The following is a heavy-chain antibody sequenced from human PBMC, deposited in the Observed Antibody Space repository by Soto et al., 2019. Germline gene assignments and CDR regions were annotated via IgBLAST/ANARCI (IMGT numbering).Heavy chain of an antibody. D-gene: IGHD7-27*01. CDR2: IHNSGSP. V-gene: IGHV4-30-4*01. CDR1: GASIYNGGYF. Sequence: SETLSLTCSVSGASIYNGGYFWSWIRQSPGKGLEWIGHIHNSGSPYNNPSLKSRVTISADTSKNQFSLKLTSVTAADTAVYYCARRWGTYFDFWGQGTLVTVSS. CDR3: ARRWGTYFDF. J-gene: IGHJ4*02.